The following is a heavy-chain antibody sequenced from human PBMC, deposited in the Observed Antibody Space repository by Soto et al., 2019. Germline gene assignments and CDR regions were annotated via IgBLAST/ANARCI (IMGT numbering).Heavy chain of an antibody. CDR3: TKANRYCSGANCFTFDY. CDR2: FSSGGGGT. V-gene: IGHV3-23*01. CDR1: GFTFRNYS. J-gene: IGHJ4*02. D-gene: IGHD2-15*01. Sequence: SGGSLRLSCPASGFTFRNYSMSWVRQAPGKGLEWVSTFSSGGGGTYYADSVKGRFTISRDNSKNTLSLQMNSLRAEDTAVYYCTKANRYCSGANCFTFDYWGLGTLVTVSS.